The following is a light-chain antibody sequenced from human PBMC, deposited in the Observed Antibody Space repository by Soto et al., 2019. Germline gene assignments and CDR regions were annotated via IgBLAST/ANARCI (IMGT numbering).Light chain of an antibody. V-gene: IGKV1-27*01. CDR1: QDISNY. CDR3: QKYNSAPNT. Sequence: DIQMTQSPSSLSASVGDRVTITCRASQDISNYLAWYQQKPGKVPKLLIYSASTSQTGVQSRFSGSGSGTVFTLTINSLQPEDVATYYCQKYNSAPNTFGRGTRLLIK. CDR2: SAS. J-gene: IGKJ2*01.